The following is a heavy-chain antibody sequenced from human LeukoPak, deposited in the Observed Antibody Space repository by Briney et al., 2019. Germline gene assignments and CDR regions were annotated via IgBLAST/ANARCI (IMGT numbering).Heavy chain of an antibody. V-gene: IGHV4-30-4*01. CDR3: ARGGGPYYYDSSGYAGYFDY. J-gene: IGHJ4*02. Sequence: SETLSLTCTVSGGSISSGDYYWSWIRQPPGKGLEWIGYIYYSGSTYYNPSLKSRVTISVDTSKNQFSLKLSSVTAADTAVYYCARGGGPYYYDSSGYAGYFDYWGQGTLVTVSS. CDR2: IYYSGST. CDR1: GGSISSGDYY. D-gene: IGHD3-22*01.